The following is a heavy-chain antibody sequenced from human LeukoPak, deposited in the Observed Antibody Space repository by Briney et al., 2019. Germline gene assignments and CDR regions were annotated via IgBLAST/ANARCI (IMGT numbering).Heavy chain of an antibody. V-gene: IGHV3-7*01. CDR3: ARATPGVLWYGELPMKFDY. Sequence: PGGSLRLSCAASGFTFSSFWMSWVRQAPGKGLEWVANIKQDGGGKYYVDSVKGRFTISRDNAKSSLYLQMNSLRAEDTAVYYCARATPGVLWYGELPMKFDYWGQGTLVTVSS. D-gene: IGHD3-10*01. CDR2: IKQDGGGK. CDR1: GFTFSSFW. J-gene: IGHJ4*02.